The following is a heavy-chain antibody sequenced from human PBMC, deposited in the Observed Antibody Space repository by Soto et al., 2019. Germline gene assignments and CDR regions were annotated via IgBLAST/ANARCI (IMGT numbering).Heavy chain of an antibody. Sequence: WETLSLTGTVSGAFISGYYWSWIRQPAGKGLEWIGRIYTSGSTKYSPSLKSRATMSVDTSKKQFSLKLNSVTAADTAVYYCARESTVAGTDNWFDSWGQGTLVTVSS. CDR3: ARESTVAGTDNWFDS. D-gene: IGHD6-13*01. CDR2: IYTSGST. CDR1: GAFISGYY. V-gene: IGHV4-4*07. J-gene: IGHJ5*01.